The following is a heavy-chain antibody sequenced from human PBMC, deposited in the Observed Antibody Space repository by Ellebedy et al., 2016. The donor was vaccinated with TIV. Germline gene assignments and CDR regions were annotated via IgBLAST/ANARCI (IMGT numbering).Heavy chain of an antibody. D-gene: IGHD5-18*01. CDR1: GFTVSSNY. CDR2: IYSGGAT. V-gene: IGHV3-66*01. Sequence: PGGSLRLSCAASGFTVSSNYMSWVRQAPGKGLEWVSVIYSGGATSYADSVKGRFTISRDNSKNTLYLQINSLRVEDTAVYYCARKYIYGFDWGQGTLVTVSS. J-gene: IGHJ4*02. CDR3: ARKYIYGFD.